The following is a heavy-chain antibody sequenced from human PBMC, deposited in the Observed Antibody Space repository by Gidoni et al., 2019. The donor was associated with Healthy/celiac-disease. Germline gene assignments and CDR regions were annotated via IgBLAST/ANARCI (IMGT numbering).Heavy chain of an antibody. CDR2: IWYDGSNK. CDR3: ARDPETLYGMDV. J-gene: IGHJ6*02. V-gene: IGHV3-33*01. CDR1: GLTFSRYG. Sequence: QVQLVESGGGVVQPGRSLRLSCAASGLTFSRYGMHWVRQAPGKGLEWVAVIWYDGSNKYYADSVKGRFTISRDNSKNTLYLQMNSLRAEDTAVYYCARDPETLYGMDVWGQGTTVTVSS.